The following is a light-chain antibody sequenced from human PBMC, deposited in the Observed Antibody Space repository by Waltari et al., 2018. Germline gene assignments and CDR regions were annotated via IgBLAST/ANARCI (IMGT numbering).Light chain of an antibody. CDR2: AAS. V-gene: IGKV1-39*01. CDR1: QSVTSY. J-gene: IGKJ2*01. Sequence: DIQMTQSPSSLSASVGDRVTITCRASQSVTSYLNWYQQKPGKAPNLLIYAASSLRSGVPSRFSGSGSGADFTLTISSLQPEDFATYYCQQTYSTPYTFGQGTKLEIK. CDR3: QQTYSTPYT.